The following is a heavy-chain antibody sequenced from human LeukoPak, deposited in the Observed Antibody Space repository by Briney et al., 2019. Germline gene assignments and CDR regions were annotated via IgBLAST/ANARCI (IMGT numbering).Heavy chain of an antibody. Sequence: GGSLRLSCAASGFSFSRNAMHWVRQAPGKGLEWVAVISYDGSRKNYADSVKGRFTISRDISKNTLYLQMDSLRAEDTAIYYCARDWKTNSFDYWGQGTLVTVSS. J-gene: IGHJ4*02. V-gene: IGHV3-30-3*01. CDR2: ISYDGSRK. CDR3: ARDWKTNSFDY. D-gene: IGHD1-1*01. CDR1: GFSFSRNA.